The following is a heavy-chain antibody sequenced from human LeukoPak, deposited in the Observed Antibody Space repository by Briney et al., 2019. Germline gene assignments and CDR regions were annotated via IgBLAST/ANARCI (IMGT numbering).Heavy chain of an antibody. J-gene: IGHJ4*02. V-gene: IGHV4-31*03. D-gene: IGHD6-13*01. CDR1: GASVSRGDY. Sequence: PSETLSLTCTVSGASVSRGDYWGWIRQRPAEGLEWIAYIYFGEETYYNPSLKSRLNILSDASKNEFSFRMTSVTVADTAVYYCARWQVSHSTPVLDWGQGTLITVSS. CDR2: IYFGEET. CDR3: ARWQVSHSTPVLD.